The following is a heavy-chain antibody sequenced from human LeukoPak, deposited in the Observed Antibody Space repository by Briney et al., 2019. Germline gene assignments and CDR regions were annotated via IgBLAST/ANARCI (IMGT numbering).Heavy chain of an antibody. CDR3: AKGLGSSWYWDAFDI. Sequence: GESLKISCKGSGYSFTSYWIGWVRQMPGKGLGWMGIIYPGDSDTRYSPSFQGRVTISRDNSKNTLYLQMNSLRAEDTAVYYCAKGLGSSWYWDAFDIWGQGTMVTVSS. CDR2: IYPGDSDT. V-gene: IGHV5-51*01. CDR1: GYSFTSYW. J-gene: IGHJ3*02. D-gene: IGHD6-13*01.